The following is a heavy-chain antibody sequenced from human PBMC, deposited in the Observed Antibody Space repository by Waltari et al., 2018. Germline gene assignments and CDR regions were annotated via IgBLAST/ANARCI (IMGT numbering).Heavy chain of an antibody. D-gene: IGHD6-19*01. J-gene: IGHJ4*02. Sequence: EVQLVESGGGLVQPGGSLRLSCAVSGFTFSRYWMSWVRQSPGKGLGWGGQAPGGGVGWVGKIRESGSEKKKVDAVKGRFTISRDNAKNSLYLQMNSLRAEDTAVYYCTRGGARGSGWYVVDTWGQGTLVTVSS. V-gene: IGHV3-7*01. CDR1: GFTFSRYW. CDR2: IRESGSEK. CDR3: TRGGARGSGWYVVDT.